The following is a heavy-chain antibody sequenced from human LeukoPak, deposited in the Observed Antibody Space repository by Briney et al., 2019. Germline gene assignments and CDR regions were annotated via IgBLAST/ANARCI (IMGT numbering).Heavy chain of an antibody. Sequence: SQTLSLTCAISGDSVSSKNGAWNWIRQSPSRGLEWLGRTYYGSKWYDDYADSVKGRITISPDTSKNQFSLHVYSVTPEDTAVYYCARDLGTSGWYTFDFWGQGTLVTVSS. CDR1: GDSVSSKNGA. D-gene: IGHD6-19*01. J-gene: IGHJ4*02. CDR2: TYYGSKWYD. V-gene: IGHV6-1*01. CDR3: ARDLGTSGWYTFDF.